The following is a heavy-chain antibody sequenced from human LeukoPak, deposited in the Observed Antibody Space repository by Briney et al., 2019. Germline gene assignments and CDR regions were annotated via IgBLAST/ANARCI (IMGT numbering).Heavy chain of an antibody. CDR2: ISYDGSNK. V-gene: IGHV3-30*18. Sequence: GGSLRLSCAASGFTFSSYWMHWVRQAPGKGLEWVAVISYDGSNKYYADSVKGRFTISRDNSKNTLYLQMNSLRAEDTAVYYCAKDLTIFGGRGMDVWGQGTTVTVSS. CDR1: GFTFSSYW. D-gene: IGHD3-3*01. CDR3: AKDLTIFGGRGMDV. J-gene: IGHJ6*02.